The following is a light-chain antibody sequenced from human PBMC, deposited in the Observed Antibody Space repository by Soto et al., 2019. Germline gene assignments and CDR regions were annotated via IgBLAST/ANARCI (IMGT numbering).Light chain of an antibody. CDR1: QSVSSAC. Sequence: EIVLTQSPGTLSLSPGERATLSCRASQSVSSACLAWYQQKPGQAPRLLIYGASSRATGVPDRFSGSGSGTDFTLTISRQQPEDFAVYYCQQDGRSPQTFGQGTKVEMK. CDR2: GAS. CDR3: QQDGRSPQT. J-gene: IGKJ1*01. V-gene: IGKV3-20*01.